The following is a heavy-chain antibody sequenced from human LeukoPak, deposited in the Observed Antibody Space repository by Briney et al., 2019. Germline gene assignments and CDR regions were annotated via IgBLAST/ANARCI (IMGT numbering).Heavy chain of an antibody. CDR3: AGAIFGMILDAFDL. J-gene: IGHJ3*01. CDR2: IKQAGSEK. CDR1: GFTFSSYW. V-gene: IGHV3-7*01. Sequence: GGSLTLSCAASGFTFSSYWMSWVRQAPGRGLEWVANIKQAGSEKYYVDSVKGRLTISRDNAKSSLYLQMNSLRAEDTAVYYCAGAIFGMILDAFDLWGQGTLVAVSS. D-gene: IGHD3-3*01.